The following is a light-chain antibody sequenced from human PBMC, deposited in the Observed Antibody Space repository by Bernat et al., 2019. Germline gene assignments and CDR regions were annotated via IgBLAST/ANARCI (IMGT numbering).Light chain of an antibody. CDR3: SSYSSTPAPYV. J-gene: IGLJ1*01. CDR2: DVS. CDR1: SGDVGGYNY. V-gene: IGLV2-14*03. Sequence: QSALTQPASVSGSPGQSITISCTGTSGDVGGYNYVSWYQQHPGKAPKLMIHDVSDRPSGVSDRFSGSKSGNTASLTISGLQAEDEADYYCSSYSSTPAPYVFGTGTKLTVL.